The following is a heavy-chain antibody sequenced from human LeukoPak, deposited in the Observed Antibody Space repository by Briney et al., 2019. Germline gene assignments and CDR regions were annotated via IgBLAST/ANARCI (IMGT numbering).Heavy chain of an antibody. CDR2: IWYDGSNK. D-gene: IGHD3-22*01. CDR1: GFTFSSYG. CDR3: ARDSFRYDSSGYYYGSMPSFDY. J-gene: IGHJ4*02. Sequence: PGRSLRLSCAASGFTFSSYGMHWVRQAPGKGLEWVAVIWYDGSNKYYADSVKGRFTISRDNSKNTLYLQMNSLRAEDTAVYYCARDSFRYDSSGYYYGSMPSFDYWGQGTLVTVSS. V-gene: IGHV3-33*01.